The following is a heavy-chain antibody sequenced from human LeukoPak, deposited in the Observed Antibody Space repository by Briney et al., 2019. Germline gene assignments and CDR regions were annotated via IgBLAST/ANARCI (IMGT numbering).Heavy chain of an antibody. CDR2: IHYTGST. CDR1: GGSISSSY. D-gene: IGHD6-6*01. Sequence: PSETLSLTCTVSGGSISSSYWSWIRQPPGKGLEWIGFIHYTGSTNYNPSLKSRVTISVDTSKNQFSLKLTSVTAADTAVYHCARGLVRVTHFENWGQGTLVTVSS. CDR3: ARGLVRVTHFEN. V-gene: IGHV4-59*01. J-gene: IGHJ4*02.